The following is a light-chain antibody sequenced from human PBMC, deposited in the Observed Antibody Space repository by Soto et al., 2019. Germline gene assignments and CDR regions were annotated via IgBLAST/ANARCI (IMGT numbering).Light chain of an antibody. CDR3: MTWHNNAWV. CDR1: SGINVGAYR. V-gene: IGLV5-45*01. Sequence: QAVVTQPASLSASPGASASLTCTLRSGINVGAYRIYWYQQRPGSPPQYLLRYKSDLDKQQGSGVPSRFSGSKDASANAGILHISGLRSEDEADYHCMTWHNNAWVFGGGTQLTVL. CDR2: YKSDLDK. J-gene: IGLJ3*02.